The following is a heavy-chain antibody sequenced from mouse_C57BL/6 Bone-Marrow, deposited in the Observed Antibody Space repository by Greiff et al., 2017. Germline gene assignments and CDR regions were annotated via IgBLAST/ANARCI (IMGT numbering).Heavy chain of an antibody. CDR2: ISDGGSYT. CDR1: GFTFSSYA. V-gene: IGHV5-4*03. CDR3: ARDGYYVDY. D-gene: IGHD2-3*01. J-gene: IGHJ2*01. Sequence: EVKVVESGGGLVKPGGSLKLSCAASGFTFSSYAMSWVRQTPEKRLEWVATISDGGSYTYYPDNVKGRFTIARDNAKNNLYLQMSHLKSEDTAMYYCARDGYYVDYWGQGTTLTVSS.